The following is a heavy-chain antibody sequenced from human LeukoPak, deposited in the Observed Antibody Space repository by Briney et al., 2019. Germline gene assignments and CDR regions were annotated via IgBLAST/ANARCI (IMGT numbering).Heavy chain of an antibody. CDR1: GGSISSSSYY. J-gene: IGHJ4*02. CDR2: IYYSGST. D-gene: IGHD3-9*01. CDR3: AGSVRYFDWIYFDY. V-gene: IGHV4-39*01. Sequence: ASETLSLTCTVSGGSISSSSYYWGWIRQPPGKGLEWIGSIYYSGSTYYNPSLKSRVTISVDTSKNQFSLKLSSVTTADTAVYYCAGSVRYFDWIYFDYWGQGTLVTVSS.